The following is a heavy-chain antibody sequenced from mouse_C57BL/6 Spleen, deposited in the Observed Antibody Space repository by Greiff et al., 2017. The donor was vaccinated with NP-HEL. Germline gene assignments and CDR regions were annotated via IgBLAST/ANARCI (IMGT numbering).Heavy chain of an antibody. Sequence: VQLQQPGAELVMPGASVKLSCKASGYTFTSYWMHWVKQRPGQGLEWIGEIDPSDSYTNYNQKFKGKSTLTVDKSSSTAYMQLSSLTSEDSAVYYCARTLDYYGPWFAYWGQGTLVTVSA. CDR2: IDPSDSYT. CDR1: GYTFTSYW. CDR3: ARTLDYYGPWFAY. V-gene: IGHV1-69*01. J-gene: IGHJ3*01. D-gene: IGHD1-1*01.